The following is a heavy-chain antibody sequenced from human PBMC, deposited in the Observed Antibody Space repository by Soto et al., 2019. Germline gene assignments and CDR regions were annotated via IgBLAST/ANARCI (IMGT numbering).Heavy chain of an antibody. CDR2: ISGRGDRT. V-gene: IGHV3-23*01. Sequence: GGSLRLSCAATGFTFSSDAMNWVRQTPGKGLEWVSGISGRGDRTYYADSVKGRFTISRDNSKNTLFLQMNSLRAEDTAVYYCAKLEGEDIVVVVAADDAFDIWGQGTMVTVSS. J-gene: IGHJ3*02. CDR3: AKLEGEDIVVVVAADDAFDI. D-gene: IGHD2-15*01. CDR1: GFTFSSDA.